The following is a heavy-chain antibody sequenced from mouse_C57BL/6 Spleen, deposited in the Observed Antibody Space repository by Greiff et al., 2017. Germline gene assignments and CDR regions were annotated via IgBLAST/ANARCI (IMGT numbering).Heavy chain of an antibody. CDR3: TRRGRYSNYFDY. CDR2: ISSGGDYI. D-gene: IGHD2-5*01. Sequence: DVKLQESGEGLVKPGGSLKLSCAASGFTFSSYAMSWVRQTPEKRLEWVAYISSGGDYINYADTVKDRVTISRANARNTLYLQMSSLRAEDTAMYYCTRRGRYSNYFDYWGQGTTLTVSS. CDR1: GFTFSSYA. V-gene: IGHV5-9-1*02. J-gene: IGHJ2*01.